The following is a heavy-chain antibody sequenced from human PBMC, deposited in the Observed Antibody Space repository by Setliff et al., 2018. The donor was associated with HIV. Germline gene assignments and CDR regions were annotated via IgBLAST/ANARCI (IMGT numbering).Heavy chain of an antibody. V-gene: IGHV3-15*01. D-gene: IGHD2-21*01. CDR1: AFTFTKAW. Sequence: GGSLRLSCAASAFTFTKAWMSWVRQAPGKGLEWVGRIKSAIDGGTTDYAAPVKGRFTIARDDSKNTMYLQMNSLKTGDTAMYYCTTDWGGGGGAPLDPWGQGTLVTVSS. J-gene: IGHJ5*02. CDR3: TTDWGGGGGAPLDP. CDR2: IKSAIDGGTT.